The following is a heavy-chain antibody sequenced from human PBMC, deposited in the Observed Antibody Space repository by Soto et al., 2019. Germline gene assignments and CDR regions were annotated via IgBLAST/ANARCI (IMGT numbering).Heavy chain of an antibody. D-gene: IGHD5-18*01. CDR1: GGSISSYY. CDR2: IKQSGSET. CDR3: ARGYSIDY. J-gene: IGHJ4*02. Sequence: VQLQESGPGLVKPSETLSLTCTVSGGSISSYYWSWIRQPPGKGLEWVANIKQSGSETYYVDSVKGRFTISRDDAKNSLYLQMNTLRAEDTAVYYCARGYSIDYWGQGTLVTVSS. V-gene: IGHV3-7*03.